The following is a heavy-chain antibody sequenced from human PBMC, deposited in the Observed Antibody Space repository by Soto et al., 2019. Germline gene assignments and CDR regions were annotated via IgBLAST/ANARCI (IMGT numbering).Heavy chain of an antibody. CDR1: GFTFSTTG. J-gene: IGHJ4*02. CDR3: VRGARLNVDD. CDR2: ISSGSEYI. V-gene: IGHV3-21*04. D-gene: IGHD1-1*01. Sequence: GGSLRLSCAASGFTFSTTGMNWVRQAPGKGLQWVSSISSGSEYIFHADSVKGRLTTSRDNAKNSLYLQMNNLRVEDTAFYYCVRGARLNVDDWGQATLVTVA.